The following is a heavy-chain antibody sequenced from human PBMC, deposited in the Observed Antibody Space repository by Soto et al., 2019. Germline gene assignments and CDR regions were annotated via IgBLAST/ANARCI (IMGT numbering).Heavy chain of an antibody. CDR2: IYHTGDT. V-gene: IGHV4-38-2*02. Sequence: SETLSLTCVVPSYSISSGFFWAWTRQPPGKGLEWVGSIYHTGDTHYNPSLRSQVSMSVDTSKNQFSLRLTSLTAADTAVYFCARDTNSLDLWGRGILVTVSS. CDR3: ARDTNSLDL. D-gene: IGHD2-8*01. CDR1: SYSISSGFF. J-gene: IGHJ5*02.